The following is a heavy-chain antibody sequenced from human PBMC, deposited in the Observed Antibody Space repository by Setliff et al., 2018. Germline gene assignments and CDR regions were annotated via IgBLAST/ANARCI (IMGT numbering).Heavy chain of an antibody. V-gene: IGHV3-23*03. D-gene: IGHD6-13*01. Sequence: GGSLRLSCAVSGFIVSNNEMSWVRQAPGKGLEWVSVTYSDGSNKYYADSVKGRFTISRDNSKNTLYLQMNSLRAEDTAIYYCAKCSSWHGHYPHFNYWGQGTLVTVSS. CDR3: AKCSSWHGHYPHFNY. CDR1: GFIVSNNE. J-gene: IGHJ4*02. CDR2: TYSDGSNK.